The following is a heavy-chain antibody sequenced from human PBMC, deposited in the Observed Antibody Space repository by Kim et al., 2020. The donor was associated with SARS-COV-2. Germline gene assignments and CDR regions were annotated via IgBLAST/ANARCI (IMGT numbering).Heavy chain of an antibody. D-gene: IGHD2-15*01. CDR1: GGSVSSGSYY. Sequence: SETLSLTCTVSGGSVSSGSYYWSWIRQPPGKGLEWIGYIYYSGSTNYNPSLKSRVTISVDTSKNQFSLKLSSVTDADTAVYYCARDGGVRSGGTAAACYSYGMDVWGQGTTVTVSS. J-gene: IGHJ6*02. CDR3: ARDGGVRSGGTAAACYSYGMDV. CDR2: IYYSGST. V-gene: IGHV4-61*01.